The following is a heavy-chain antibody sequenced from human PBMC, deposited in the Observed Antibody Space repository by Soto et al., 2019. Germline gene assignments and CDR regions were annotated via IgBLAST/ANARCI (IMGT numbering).Heavy chain of an antibody. Sequence: GGSLRLSCAPSGFTFRNFAMSWVRQAPGKGLEWVSTISGSGGSTGYADSVKGRFTISRDNAKNSLYLQMNSLRAEDTALYYCARTIAVAGIGWFDPWGQGTLVTAPQ. D-gene: IGHD6-19*01. CDR1: GFTFRNFA. CDR2: ISGSGGST. J-gene: IGHJ5*02. CDR3: ARTIAVAGIGWFDP. V-gene: IGHV3-20*04.